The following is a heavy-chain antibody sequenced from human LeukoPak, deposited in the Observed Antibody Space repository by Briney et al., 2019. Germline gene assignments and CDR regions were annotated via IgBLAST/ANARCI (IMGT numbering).Heavy chain of an antibody. D-gene: IGHD3-3*01. CDR2: INHSGST. V-gene: IGHV4-34*01. J-gene: IGHJ6*02. CDR3: ARLENYDFWSGYYIDGMDV. Sequence: SETLSLTCAVYGGSFSGYYWSWIRQPPGKGLEWIGEINHSGSTNYNPSLKSRVTISVDTSKNQFSLKLSSVTAADTAVYYCARLENYDFWSGYYIDGMDVWGQGTTVTVSS. CDR1: GGSFSGYY.